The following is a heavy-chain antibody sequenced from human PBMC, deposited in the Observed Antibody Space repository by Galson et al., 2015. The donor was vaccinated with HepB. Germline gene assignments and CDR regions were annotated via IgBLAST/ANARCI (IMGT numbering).Heavy chain of an antibody. CDR2: IYSGGST. CDR3: ARAKEGVRGVNAFDI. V-gene: IGHV3-53*04. J-gene: IGHJ3*02. CDR1: GFTVSSNY. Sequence: SLRLSCAASGFTVSSNYMSWVRQAPGKGLEWVSVIYSGGSTYYADSVKGRFTISRHNSKNTLYLQMNSLRAEDTAVYYCARAKEGVRGVNAFDIWGQGTMVTVSS. D-gene: IGHD3-10*01.